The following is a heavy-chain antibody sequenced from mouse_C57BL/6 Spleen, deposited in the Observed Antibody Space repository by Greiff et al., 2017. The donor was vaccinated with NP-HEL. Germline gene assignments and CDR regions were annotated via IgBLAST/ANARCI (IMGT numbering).Heavy chain of an antibody. V-gene: IGHV5-17*01. D-gene: IGHD1-1*01. CDR1: GFTFSDYG. CDR2: ISSGSSTI. CDR3: AREDGSGLWAMDY. Sequence: EVKLMESGGGLVKPGGSLKLSCAASGFTFSDYGMHWVRQAPEKGLEWVAYISSGSSTIYYADTVKGRFTISRDNAKNTLFLQMTSLRSEDTAVYYCAREDGSGLWAMDYWGQGTSVTVSS. J-gene: IGHJ4*01.